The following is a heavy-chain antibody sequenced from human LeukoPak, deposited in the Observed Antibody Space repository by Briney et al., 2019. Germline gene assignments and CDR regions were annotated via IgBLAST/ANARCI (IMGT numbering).Heavy chain of an antibody. CDR3: ANHRGDYCYFGLDV. V-gene: IGHV1-2*02. J-gene: IGHJ6*02. CDR2: INPNSGGT. D-gene: IGHD3-16*01. Sequence: ASIKVSCKASGYRFTGHYMHWVRQAPGQGLEWMGWINPNSGGTNYAQKFQGRVTMTRDTSISTAYMEVSRLRSDDTAVYYCANHRGDYCYFGLDVWGQGTTVTVSS. CDR1: GYRFTGHY.